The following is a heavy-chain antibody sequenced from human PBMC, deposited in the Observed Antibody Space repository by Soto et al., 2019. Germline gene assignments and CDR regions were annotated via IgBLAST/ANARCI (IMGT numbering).Heavy chain of an antibody. CDR1: GFTFRSFW. CDR2: VNENGSEN. J-gene: IGHJ4*02. V-gene: IGHV3-7*01. D-gene: IGHD5-12*01. Sequence: EVQLVESGGGLVQPGGSLRLSCAASGFTFRSFWMNWVRQVPGKGLEWVATVNENGSENYYVDSVKGRFTVSRDNAKNSLYLQMNSLRVEDTAVYCCARGGGWLTDYWGQGTLVTVSS. CDR3: ARGGGWLTDY.